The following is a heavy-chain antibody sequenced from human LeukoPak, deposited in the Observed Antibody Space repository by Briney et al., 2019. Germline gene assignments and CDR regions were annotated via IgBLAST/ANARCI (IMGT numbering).Heavy chain of an antibody. V-gene: IGHV1-2*02. D-gene: IGHD6-13*01. Sequence: ASVKVSCKASGYTFTNYAISWVRQAPGQGLEWMGWINPNSGYTNYAQKFQGRVTMTSDTSISTAYMELNSLRAEDTAVYYCAKPAGTLDYWGQGTLVTVSS. CDR1: GYTFTNYA. CDR3: AKPAGTLDY. J-gene: IGHJ4*02. CDR2: INPNSGYT.